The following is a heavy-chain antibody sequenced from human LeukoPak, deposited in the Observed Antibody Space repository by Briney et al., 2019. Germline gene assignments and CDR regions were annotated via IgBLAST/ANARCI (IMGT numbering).Heavy chain of an antibody. J-gene: IGHJ4*02. CDR3: ARAHYYGSESYYKGLCFDY. CDR1: GFTFSSYG. V-gene: IGHV3-33*01. Sequence: PGGSLRLSCAASGFTFSSYGMHWVRQAPGKGLEWVAVIWYDGSNKYYADSVKGRFTISRDNSKNTLYLQMNSLRAEDTAVYYCARAHYYGSESYYKGLCFDYWGQGTLVTVSS. D-gene: IGHD3-10*01. CDR2: IWYDGSNK.